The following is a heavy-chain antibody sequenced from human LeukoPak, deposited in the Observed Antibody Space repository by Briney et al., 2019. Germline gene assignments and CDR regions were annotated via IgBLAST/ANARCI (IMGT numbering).Heavy chain of an antibody. Sequence: SETLSLTCTVSGYAITSGGFSWNWIRQPPGKGLEWIGCIYDRGPAYYNPSLKSRVTISVDTSKNQSSLKLSSVTAADTAVYYCASGYCSSTSCPNDAFDIWGQGTMVTVSS. CDR2: IYDRGPA. D-gene: IGHD2-2*01. J-gene: IGHJ3*02. V-gene: IGHV4-30-2*02. CDR1: GYAITSGGFS. CDR3: ASGYCSSTSCPNDAFDI.